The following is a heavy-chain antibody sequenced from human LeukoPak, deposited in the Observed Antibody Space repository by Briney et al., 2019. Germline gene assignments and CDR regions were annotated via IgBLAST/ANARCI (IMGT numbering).Heavy chain of an antibody. CDR3: ARVGYSSSWYYFDY. Sequence: GGSLRLSCAASGFTVSSNYMSWVRQAPGKGLEWVSVIYSGGSTYYADSVKGRFTIPRDNSKNTLYLQMNSLRAEDTAVYYCARVGYSSSWYYFDYWGQGTLVTVSS. CDR2: IYSGGST. J-gene: IGHJ4*02. V-gene: IGHV3-53*01. D-gene: IGHD6-13*01. CDR1: GFTVSSNY.